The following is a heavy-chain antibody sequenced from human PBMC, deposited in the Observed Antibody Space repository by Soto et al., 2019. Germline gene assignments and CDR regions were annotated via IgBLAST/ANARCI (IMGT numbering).Heavy chain of an antibody. V-gene: IGHV4-39*01. CDR3: ARSGGRLHRIDS. D-gene: IGHD3-16*01. J-gene: IGHJ4*02. CDR1: GDSIGTGNYY. Sequence: QLLLQESGPGLVKPSETLTLVCTVSGDSIGTGNYYWGWIRQPPGKGLEWIGNIYNSGNPYYNPSLKSRVPISADTSNNQLFLRLNSVTAAETAIYHCARSGGRLHRIDSWGQGTLVTVSS. CDR2: IYNSGNP.